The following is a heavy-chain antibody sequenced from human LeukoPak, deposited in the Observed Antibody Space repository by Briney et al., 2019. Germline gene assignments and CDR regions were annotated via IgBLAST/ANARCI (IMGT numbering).Heavy chain of an antibody. Sequence: SGGSLRLSCAASGFTFSSYAMSWVRQAPGKGLEWVSAISGSGGSTYYADSVKGRFTISRDNSKNTLYLQMNSLRAEDTAVYYCAKAGGSSWVPDYWGQGTLVTVSS. CDR1: GFTFSSYA. D-gene: IGHD6-13*01. V-gene: IGHV3-23*01. J-gene: IGHJ4*02. CDR3: AKAGGSSWVPDY. CDR2: ISGSGGST.